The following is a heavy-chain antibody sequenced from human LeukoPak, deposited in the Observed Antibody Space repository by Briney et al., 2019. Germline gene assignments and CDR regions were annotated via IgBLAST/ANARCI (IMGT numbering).Heavy chain of an antibody. CDR3: AREGYSGYVLDY. Sequence: ASVKVSCKASGYTFTSYYMHWVRQAPGQGLEWMGIINPSGGSTSYAQKFQGRVTMTRDMSTSTVYMELSSLRSEDTAVYYCAREGYSGYVLDYWGQGTLVTVSS. V-gene: IGHV1-46*01. CDR1: GYTFTSYY. CDR2: INPSGGST. J-gene: IGHJ4*02. D-gene: IGHD5-12*01.